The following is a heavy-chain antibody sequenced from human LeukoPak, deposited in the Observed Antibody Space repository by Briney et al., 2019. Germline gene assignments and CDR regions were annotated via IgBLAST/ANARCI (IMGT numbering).Heavy chain of an antibody. V-gene: IGHV3-9*01. CDR2: ISWNSGSI. J-gene: IGHJ4*02. CDR1: GFTFSSYD. Sequence: TGGSLRLSCAACGFTFSSYDMHWVRQAPGKGLEWVSGISWNSGSIGYADSVKGRFTISRDNAKNSLYLQMNSLRAEDTALYYCAKDATEFLDHFDYWGQGTLVTVSS. CDR3: AKDATEFLDHFDY. D-gene: IGHD3/OR15-3a*01.